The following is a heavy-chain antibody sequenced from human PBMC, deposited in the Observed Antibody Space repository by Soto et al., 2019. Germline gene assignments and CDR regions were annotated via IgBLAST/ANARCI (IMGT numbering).Heavy chain of an antibody. CDR2: ISGSGGSA. CDR3: AKENGGRGSYY. V-gene: IGHV3-23*01. D-gene: IGHD3-16*01. CDR1: GFTFGSYA. J-gene: IGHJ4*02. Sequence: EVQLLESGGGLVQPGGSLRLSCAASGFTFGSYAMSWVRQAPGKGLEGVSAISGSGGSAYYAESVKGRFTISRDNSKNKLYLQMNSLRAGGTGVDYSAKENGGRGSYYLGQGTLVTVSS.